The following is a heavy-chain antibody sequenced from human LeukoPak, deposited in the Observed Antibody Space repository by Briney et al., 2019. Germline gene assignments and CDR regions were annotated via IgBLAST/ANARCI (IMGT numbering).Heavy chain of an antibody. CDR2: INHSGST. Sequence: RSSETLSLTCAVYGGSFSGYYWSWIRQPPGKGREWIGEINHSGSTNYNPSLKSRVTISVDTSKNQFSLKLSSVTAADTAVYYCARGALGYDLLTGYPHYYYYYGMDVWGQGTTVTVSS. CDR1: GGSFSGYY. D-gene: IGHD3-9*01. V-gene: IGHV4-34*01. CDR3: ARGALGYDLLTGYPHYYYYYGMDV. J-gene: IGHJ6*02.